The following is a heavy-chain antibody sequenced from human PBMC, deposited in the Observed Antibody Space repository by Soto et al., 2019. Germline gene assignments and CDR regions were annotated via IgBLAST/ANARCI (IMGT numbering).Heavy chain of an antibody. CDR1: GFTFINYG. Sequence: QVQLVQSGAEVKKPGASVKVSCKASGFTFINYGFAWVRQAPGQGLEWMGWISADSVNTNYAQKLQGRVTMTTDTSTSTAYMELRRLTSDDTAVYYCARERYDSSGPPLYWGQGTLVTVAS. J-gene: IGHJ4*02. D-gene: IGHD3-22*01. V-gene: IGHV1-18*04. CDR3: ARERYDSSGPPLY. CDR2: ISADSVNT.